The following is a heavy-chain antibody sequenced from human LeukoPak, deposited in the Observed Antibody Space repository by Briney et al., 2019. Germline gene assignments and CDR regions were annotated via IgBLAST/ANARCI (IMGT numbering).Heavy chain of an antibody. Sequence: EASVKVSCKASGGTFSSYAISWVRQAPGQGLEWMGGIIPIFGTANCAQKFQGRVTITADKSTSTAYMELSSLRSEDTAVYYCARRGDWFDPWGQGTLVTVSS. CDR3: ARRGDWFDP. D-gene: IGHD3-16*01. J-gene: IGHJ5*02. CDR1: GGTFSSYA. CDR2: IIPIFGTA. V-gene: IGHV1-69*06.